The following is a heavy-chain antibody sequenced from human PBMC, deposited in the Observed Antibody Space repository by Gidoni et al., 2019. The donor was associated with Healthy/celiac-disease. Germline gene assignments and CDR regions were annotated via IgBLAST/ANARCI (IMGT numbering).Heavy chain of an antibody. CDR2: IKSKTDGGTT. V-gene: IGHV3-15*01. J-gene: IGHJ4*02. CDR1: GFTFSNAW. D-gene: IGHD3-10*01. CDR3: TTDLTGSGSKQRDY. Sequence: EVQLVESGGGLVKPGGSLRLPCAASGFTFSNAWMSWVRQAPGKGLEWVGRIKSKTDGGTTDYAAPVKGRFTISRDDSKNTLYLQMNSLKTEDTAVYYCTTDLTGSGSKQRDYWGQGTLVTVSS.